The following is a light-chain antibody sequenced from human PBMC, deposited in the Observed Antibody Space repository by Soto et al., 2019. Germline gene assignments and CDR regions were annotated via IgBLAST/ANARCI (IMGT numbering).Light chain of an antibody. CDR1: SSNIGSNT. V-gene: IGLV1-44*01. CDR3: ATWDDSLNGWV. J-gene: IGLJ3*02. CDR2: GNN. Sequence: QSVLTQPPSASGTPGQTVAISCSGSSSNIGSNTVNWYQQFPGTAPKLLIYGNNQRPSGVLDRLSGSKSDTSASLAISGLLSEDESDYYCATWDDSLNGWVFGGGTKVTVL.